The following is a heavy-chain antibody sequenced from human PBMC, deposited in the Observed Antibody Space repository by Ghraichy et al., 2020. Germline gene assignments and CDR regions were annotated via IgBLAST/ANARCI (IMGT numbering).Heavy chain of an antibody. CDR3: WRLPLPRRAAVGYWYFGL. V-gene: IGHV3-48*01. CDR2: ITGSSITI. D-gene: IGHD6-13*01. J-gene: IGHJ2*01. Sequence: GGSLTLSCAVSGFSFSDYSMIWVRLTPRKALEWVSYITGSSITIFYTDSVKDRFTISRDNDKNSLYLQMNILRAEDTAVYYCWRLPLPRRAAVGYWYFGLRGRGTVVTVSS. CDR1: GFSFSDYS.